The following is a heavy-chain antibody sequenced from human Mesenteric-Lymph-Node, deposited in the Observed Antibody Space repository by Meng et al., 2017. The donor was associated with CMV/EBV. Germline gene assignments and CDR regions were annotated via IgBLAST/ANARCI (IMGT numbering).Heavy chain of an antibody. CDR1: GYTFTNHG. CDR2: IAADTGNT. D-gene: IGHD3-10*01. CDR3: ARDRVVRGGITSVDY. Sequence: SGYTFTNHGITWVRKAPGQGLEWMGWIAADTGNTHYAQTLQGRVTMTADTSSSTVNMELRGLRSDDTAVYYCARDRVVRGGITSVDYWGQGTLVTVSS. J-gene: IGHJ4*02. V-gene: IGHV1-18*04.